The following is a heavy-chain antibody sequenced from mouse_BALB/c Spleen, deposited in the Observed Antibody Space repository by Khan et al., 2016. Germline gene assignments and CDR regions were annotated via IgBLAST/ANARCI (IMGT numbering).Heavy chain of an antibody. Sequence: QVTLKESGPGILQPSQTLSLTCSFSGSSLSTSGMGVSWIRQPSGKGLEWLAHIYWDDDKRYNPSLKSRLTISKDTSSNQVFLKITSVDTADTATYFCAADDSFAYWGQGTLVTVSA. CDR2: IYWDDDK. V-gene: IGHV8-12*01. CDR3: AADDSFAY. CDR1: GSSLSTSGMG. J-gene: IGHJ3*01. D-gene: IGHD2-13*01.